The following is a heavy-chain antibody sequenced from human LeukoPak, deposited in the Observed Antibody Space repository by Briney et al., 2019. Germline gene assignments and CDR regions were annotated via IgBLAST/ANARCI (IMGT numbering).Heavy chain of an antibody. D-gene: IGHD6-13*01. CDR3: APEYRSSWEPNWFDP. CDR2: IYYSGST. CDR1: GGSIGSSSYY. Sequence: SETLSLTCTVSGGSIGSSSYYWGWIRQPPGKGLEWIGSIYYSGSTYYNPSLKSRVTISVDTSKNQFSLKLSSVTAADTAVYYCAPEYRSSWEPNWFDPWGQGTLVTVSS. V-gene: IGHV4-39*07. J-gene: IGHJ5*02.